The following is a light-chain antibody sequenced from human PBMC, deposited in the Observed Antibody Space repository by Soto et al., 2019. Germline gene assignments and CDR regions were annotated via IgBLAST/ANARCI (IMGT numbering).Light chain of an antibody. CDR3: QESYRTPRT. Sequence: DIQITPASSSLSASLGDRVTITFRASQTINAYLNWYQQKPGKAPKLLIYAASSLQSGVPSRFSGSGSGTDYTLTIISLLPDDVATYYCQESYRTPRTFGQGTRLEI. CDR2: AAS. J-gene: IGKJ2*01. V-gene: IGKV1-39*01. CDR1: QTINAY.